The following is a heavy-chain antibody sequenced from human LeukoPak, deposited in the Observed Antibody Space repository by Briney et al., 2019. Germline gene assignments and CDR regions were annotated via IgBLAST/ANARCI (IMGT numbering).Heavy chain of an antibody. D-gene: IGHD2-15*01. CDR1: GGSISSSNW. CDR3: ARVVVVAATRKYFQH. V-gene: IGHV4-4*02. CDR2: IYHSGST. Sequence: SETLSLTCAVSGGSISSSNWWSWVRQPSGKGLEWIGEIYHSGSTNYNPSLKSRVTISVGKSKNQFSLKLSSVTAADTAVYYCARVVVVAATRKYFQHWGQGTLVTVSS. J-gene: IGHJ1*01.